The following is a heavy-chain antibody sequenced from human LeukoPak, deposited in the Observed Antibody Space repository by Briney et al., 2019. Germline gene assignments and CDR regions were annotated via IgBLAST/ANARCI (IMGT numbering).Heavy chain of an antibody. V-gene: IGHV1-18*04. CDR2: ISAYNGNT. J-gene: IGHJ3*02. D-gene: IGHD2-2*01. CDR1: GYTFTSYG. CDR3: ARGPGYCSSTSCAPVPQGDAFDI. Sequence: ASVKVSCKASGYTFTSYGISWVRQAPGQGLEWMGWISAYNGNTNYAQKLQGRVTMTTDTSTSTAYMELRSLRSDDTAVYYCARGPGYCSSTSCAPVPQGDAFDIWGQGTTVTVSS.